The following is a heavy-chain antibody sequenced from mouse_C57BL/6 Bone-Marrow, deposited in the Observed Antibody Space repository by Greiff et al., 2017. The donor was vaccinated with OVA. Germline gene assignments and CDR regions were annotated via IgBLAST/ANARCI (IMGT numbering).Heavy chain of an antibody. Sequence: EVQLVESGPGLVKPSQSLSLTCSVTGYSITSGYYWNWIRQFPGNKLEWMGYISYDGSNNYNPSLKNRISITRDTSKNQFFLKLNSVTTEDTATYYCARVFDYDWFAYWGQGTLVTVSA. J-gene: IGHJ3*01. CDR2: ISYDGSN. CDR1: GYSITSGYY. CDR3: ARVFDYDWFAY. D-gene: IGHD2-4*01. V-gene: IGHV3-6*01.